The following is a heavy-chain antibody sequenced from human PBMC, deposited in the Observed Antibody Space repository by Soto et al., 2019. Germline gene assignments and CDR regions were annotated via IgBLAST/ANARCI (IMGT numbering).Heavy chain of an antibody. Sequence: SETLSLTCAVYGGSFSGYYWSWIRQPPGKGLEWIGEINHSGSTNYNPSLKSRVTISVDTSKNQFSLKLSSVTAADTAVYYCARVFLGVVAAPNYFDYWGQGTLVTVSS. CDR1: GGSFSGYY. V-gene: IGHV4-34*01. D-gene: IGHD2-15*01. CDR3: ARVFLGVVAAPNYFDY. CDR2: INHSGST. J-gene: IGHJ4*02.